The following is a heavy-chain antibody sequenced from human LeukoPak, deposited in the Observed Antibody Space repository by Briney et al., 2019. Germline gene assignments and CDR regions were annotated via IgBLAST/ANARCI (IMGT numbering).Heavy chain of an antibody. CDR1: GFTLSSNY. V-gene: IGHV3-53*01. CDR3: ASPYYYASGSFDV. J-gene: IGHJ4*02. CDR2: IYSGGGT. D-gene: IGHD3-10*01. Sequence: GRSLRLSCAASGFTLSSNYISWVRQAPGKGLEWVSVIYSGGGTNYADSVKGRFTIPRDNSKNTLYLQMNSLRAEDTAVYYCASPYYYASGSFDVWGQGTLVTVSS.